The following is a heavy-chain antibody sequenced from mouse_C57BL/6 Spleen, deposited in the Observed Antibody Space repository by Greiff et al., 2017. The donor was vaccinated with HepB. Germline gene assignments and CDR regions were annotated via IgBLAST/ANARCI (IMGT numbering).Heavy chain of an antibody. V-gene: IGHV5-15*01. CDR2: ISNLAYSI. CDR1: GFTFSDYG. D-gene: IGHD1-1*01. Sequence: DVKLVESGGGLVQPGGSLKLSCAASGFTFSDYGMAWVRQAPRKGPEWVAFISNLAYSIYYADTVTGRFTISRENAKNTLYLEMSSLRSEDTAMYYCARITTGPYWYFDVWGTGTTVTVSS. J-gene: IGHJ1*03. CDR3: ARITTGPYWYFDV.